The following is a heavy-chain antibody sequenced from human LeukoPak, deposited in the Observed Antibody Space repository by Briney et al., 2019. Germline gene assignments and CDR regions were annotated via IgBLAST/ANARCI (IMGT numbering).Heavy chain of an antibody. J-gene: IGHJ4*02. Sequence: GGSLRLSCAAAGFTFSAFWMSWVRQGPGKGLEWVASIKPDGSDSHHVDSVMGRFTISRDNAKNLLYLQMNSLSAEDTAVYYCARLFGGVTTFDYWGQGALVTVSS. CDR1: GFTFSAFW. CDR3: ARLFGGVTTFDY. V-gene: IGHV3-7*01. D-gene: IGHD4-17*01. CDR2: IKPDGSDS.